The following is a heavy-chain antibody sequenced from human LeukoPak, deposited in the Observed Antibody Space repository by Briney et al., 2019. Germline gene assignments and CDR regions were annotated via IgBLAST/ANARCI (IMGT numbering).Heavy chain of an antibody. CDR2: ISGRDTNT. CDR3: AKRSDYGNNGNYFDS. J-gene: IGHJ4*02. Sequence: GGSLRLSCAASGCTFSSYGMSWVRQAPGKGLEWASAISGRDTNTYYADSVKGRFTISRDNSKNTLFLQMSSLRAEDTATYYCAKRSDYGNNGNYFDSWGQGTPVTVSS. CDR1: GCTFSSYG. D-gene: IGHD4-17*01. V-gene: IGHV3-23*01.